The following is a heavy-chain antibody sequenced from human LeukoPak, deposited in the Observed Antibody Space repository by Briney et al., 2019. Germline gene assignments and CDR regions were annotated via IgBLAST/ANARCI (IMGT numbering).Heavy chain of an antibody. CDR3: ARGGSYFTS. CDR2: INPNGGGT. CDR1: GDTFTAYS. J-gene: IGHJ4*02. V-gene: IGHV1-2*02. Sequence: GASVKVSCKASGDTFTAYSSHWVRQAPGQGLEWMGWINPNGGGTNYAEKFRGRVTVTRDTSISTTYMELTYLMSDDTAVYYCARGGSYFTSWGQGTLVTVSS. D-gene: IGHD1-26*01.